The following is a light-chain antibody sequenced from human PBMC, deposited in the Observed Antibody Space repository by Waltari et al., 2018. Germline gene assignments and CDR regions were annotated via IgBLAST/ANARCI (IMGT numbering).Light chain of an antibody. CDR2: EDT. V-gene: IGLV6-57*04. CDR3: QSYDSNNPVV. Sequence: NFMLTQPHSVSESPGKTVTISCTRSSGSIASNYVQWYQQRPGSAPTTVIYEDTQRPACVHDRFAGSIDSSTNSASLTISGLKTEDEADYYCQSYDSNNPVVFGGGTKLTVL. J-gene: IGLJ2*01. CDR1: SGSIASNY.